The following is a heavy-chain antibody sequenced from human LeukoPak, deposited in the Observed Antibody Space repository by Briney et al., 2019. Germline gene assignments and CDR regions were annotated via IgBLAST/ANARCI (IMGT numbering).Heavy chain of an antibody. V-gene: IGHV1-18*01. D-gene: IGHD3-10*01. CDR2: ISAYNGNT. CDR1: GYTFTSYG. CDR3: ARIRGVTSRGFDY. Sequence: GASVKVSCKASGYTFTSYGISWVRQAPGQGLEWMGWISAYNGNTNYAQKLQGRVTMTTDTSTSTASMELRSLRSDDAAVYYCARIRGVTSRGFDYWGQGTLVTVSS. J-gene: IGHJ4*02.